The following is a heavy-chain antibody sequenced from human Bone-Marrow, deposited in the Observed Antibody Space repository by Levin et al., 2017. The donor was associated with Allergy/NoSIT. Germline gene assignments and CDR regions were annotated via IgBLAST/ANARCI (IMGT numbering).Heavy chain of an antibody. V-gene: IGHV3-33*01. D-gene: IGHD3-3*01. Sequence: GGSLRLSCAASGFTFSSYGMHWVRQAPGKGLEWVAVIWYDGSNKYYADSVKGRFTISRDNSKNTLYLQMNSLRAEDTAVYYCARDDFWSGYYTRFDPWGQGTLVTVSS. CDR3: ARDDFWSGYYTRFDP. J-gene: IGHJ5*02. CDR2: IWYDGSNK. CDR1: GFTFSSYG.